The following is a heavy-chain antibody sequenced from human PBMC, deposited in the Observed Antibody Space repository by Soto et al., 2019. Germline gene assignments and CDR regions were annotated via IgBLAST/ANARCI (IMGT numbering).Heavy chain of an antibody. CDR3: ARFAGSTYYYYYSGMDV. CDR1: GWTFSSYG. CDR2: IWYDGSNK. J-gene: IGHJ6*02. V-gene: IGHV3-33*01. Sequence: PGVRRRVSCAASGWTFSSYGMHWVRKAPGKGLEWVAVIWYDGSNKYYTDSVKGRFTISRDNSKNTLYLQMNSLRAEDTAVYYCARFAGSTYYYYYSGMDVWGEGPTVTV. D-gene: IGHD3-10*01.